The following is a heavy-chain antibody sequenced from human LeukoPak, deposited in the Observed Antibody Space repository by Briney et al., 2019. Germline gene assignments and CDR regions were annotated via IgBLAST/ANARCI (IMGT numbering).Heavy chain of an antibody. CDR3: ARPVTSSCYSLDY. J-gene: IGHJ4*02. Sequence: GASVKVSCKASGYTFTGYDINWVRQATGQGLEWMGWMNPNSGNTGYAQKFQGRVTMTRNTSISTAYMELSSLRSEDTAVYYCARPVTSSCYSLDYWGQGTLVTVSS. V-gene: IGHV1-8*01. CDR1: GYTFTGYD. D-gene: IGHD2-15*01. CDR2: MNPNSGNT.